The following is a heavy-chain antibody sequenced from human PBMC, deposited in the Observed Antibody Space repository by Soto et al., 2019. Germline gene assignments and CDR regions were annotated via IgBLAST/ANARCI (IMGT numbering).Heavy chain of an antibody. D-gene: IGHD3-22*01. J-gene: IGHJ4*02. CDR3: ATSPKYYYDSSGYLPIDY. V-gene: IGHV1-24*01. Sequence: ASLKVSCKVSGYTLTELSMHWVRQAPGKGLEWMGGFDPEDGETIYAQKFQGRVTMTEDTSTDTAYMELSSLRSEDTAVYYCATSPKYYYDSSGYLPIDYWGQGTLVTVSS. CDR1: GYTLTELS. CDR2: FDPEDGET.